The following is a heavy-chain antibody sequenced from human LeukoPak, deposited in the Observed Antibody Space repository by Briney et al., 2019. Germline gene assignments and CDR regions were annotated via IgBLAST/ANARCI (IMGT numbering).Heavy chain of an antibody. V-gene: IGHV3-74*01. CDR3: AMGYKSAYSWDY. CDR1: GFTFSVFW. D-gene: IGHD5-18*01. J-gene: IGHJ4*02. CDR2: ISPDGRST. Sequence: PGGSLRLSCAASGFTFSVFWMFWVRQAPGQGLVWVSHISPDGRSTNYADSVKGRFTISRDNARNTLYLQLNSLTAEDTAVYYRAMGYKSAYSWDYWGQGTLVTVSS.